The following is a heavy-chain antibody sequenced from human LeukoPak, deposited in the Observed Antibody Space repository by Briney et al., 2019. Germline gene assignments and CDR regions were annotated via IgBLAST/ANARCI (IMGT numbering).Heavy chain of an antibody. J-gene: IGHJ6*03. D-gene: IGHD4-23*01. CDR3: AKLGGNSNFYYYYMDV. Sequence: GGSLRLSCAASGLTFSSYAMSWVRQAPGKGLEWVSTISGGSGSTFFADSVKGRFTISRDNSKGTLYLQMNRLRAEDTAVYSCAKLGGNSNFYYYYMDVWGKGTTVTVSS. V-gene: IGHV3-23*01. CDR1: GLTFSSYA. CDR2: ISGGSGST.